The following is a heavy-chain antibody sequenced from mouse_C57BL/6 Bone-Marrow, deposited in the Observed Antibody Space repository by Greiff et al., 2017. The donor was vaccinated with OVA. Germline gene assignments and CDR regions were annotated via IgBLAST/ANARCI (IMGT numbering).Heavy chain of an antibody. CDR1: GFTFSDYY. Sequence: DVKLQESGGGLVQPGGSLKLSCAASGFTFSDYYMYWVRQTPEKRLEWVAYISNGGGSTYYPDTVQGRFTISRDNAKNTLYLQMSRLKSEDTAMYYCARHSDGYYPYYLDYWGQGTTLTVSS. CDR3: ARHSDGYYPYYLDY. V-gene: IGHV5-12*01. J-gene: IGHJ2*01. CDR2: ISNGGGST. D-gene: IGHD2-3*01.